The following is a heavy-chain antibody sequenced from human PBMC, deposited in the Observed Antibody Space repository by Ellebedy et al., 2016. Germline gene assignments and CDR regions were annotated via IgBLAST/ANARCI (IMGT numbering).Heavy chain of an antibody. Sequence: SCAISGDRVSSYIAAWHWISLSPSGGLEWLGSPYYRYKWSNDYALSVTCRLTINADTSKNQFSLHLTSVTPGDTAVYYCARDKSGITYVYFDYWGQGTLVTVPS. CDR3: ARDKSGITYVYFDY. J-gene: IGHJ4*02. CDR1: GDRVSSYIAA. CDR2: PYYRYKWSN. V-gene: IGHV6-1*01. D-gene: IGHD1-7*01.